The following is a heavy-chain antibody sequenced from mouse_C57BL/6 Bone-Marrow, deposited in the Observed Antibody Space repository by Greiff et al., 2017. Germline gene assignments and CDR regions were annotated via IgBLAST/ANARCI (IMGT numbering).Heavy chain of an antibody. CDR2: IDPEIGDT. J-gene: IGHJ2*03. V-gene: IGHV14-4*01. D-gene: IGHD2-1*01. Sequence: EVQLQQSGAELVRPGASVKLSCTASGFNINDDYIHWVKQRPEQGLEWIGWIDPEIGDTEYASKFQGKATITSDTSSNTAYLQLSSLTSEDTAVYYCSSFDGNYFDFWGQGTRLTVAS. CDR3: SSFDGNYFDF. CDR1: GFNINDDY.